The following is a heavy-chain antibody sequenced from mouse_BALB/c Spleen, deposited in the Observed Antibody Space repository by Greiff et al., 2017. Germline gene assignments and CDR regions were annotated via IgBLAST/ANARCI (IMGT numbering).Heavy chain of an antibody. V-gene: IGHV3-2*02. J-gene: IGHJ4*01. Sequence: DVQLQESGPGLVKPSQSLSLTCTVTGYSITSDYAWNWIRQFPGNKLEWMGYISYSGSTSYNPSLKSRISITRDTSKNQFFLQLNSVTTEDTATYYCAHRSYAMDYWGQGTSVTVSS. D-gene: IGHD2-14*01. CDR1: GYSITSDYA. CDR3: AHRSYAMDY. CDR2: ISYSGST.